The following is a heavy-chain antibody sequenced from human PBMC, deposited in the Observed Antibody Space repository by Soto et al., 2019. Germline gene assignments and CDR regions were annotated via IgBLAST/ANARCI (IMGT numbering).Heavy chain of an antibody. J-gene: IGHJ3*01. CDR3: SKDQGIAASHGID. D-gene: IGHD6-13*01. Sequence: QVQLVESGGGVVQPGTSLRLSCAASGFTFNNYGMHWVRQAPGTGLEWVAAISSHGSDKYYADSVKGRLTISRDNSKNTLYLQMHSLRAEDRAVYYCSKDQGIAASHGIDWGQGPMVTVSS. V-gene: IGHV3-30*18. CDR1: GFTFNNYG. CDR2: ISSHGSDK.